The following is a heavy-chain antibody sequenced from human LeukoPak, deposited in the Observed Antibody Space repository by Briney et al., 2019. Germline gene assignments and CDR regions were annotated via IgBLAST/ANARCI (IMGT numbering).Heavy chain of an antibody. J-gene: IGHJ4*02. D-gene: IGHD1-26*01. CDR3: ARGAIVGATTKFDY. CDR1: GFTFSTYW. Sequence: GGSLRLSCAASGFTFSTYWMTWVRQAPGKGLEWVANIKQDGSEKYYVDSVKGRFTISRDNAKNSLYLQMNSLRAEDTAVYYCARGAIVGATTKFDYWGQGTLVTVSS. V-gene: IGHV3-7*01. CDR2: IKQDGSEK.